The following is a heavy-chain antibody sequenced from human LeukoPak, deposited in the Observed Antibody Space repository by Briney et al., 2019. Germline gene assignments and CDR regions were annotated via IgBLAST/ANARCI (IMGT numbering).Heavy chain of an antibody. V-gene: IGHV3-48*01. CDR2: ISSSSSTI. D-gene: IGHD3-22*01. CDR1: GFTFSSYS. CDR3: ARSDSSGYEGFQH. Sequence: GGSLRLSCAASGFTFSSYSMNWVRQAPGKGLEWVSYISSSSSTIYYADSVKGRFTISRDNAKNSLYLQMNSLRAEDTAVYYCARSDSSGYEGFQHRGQGTLVTVSS. J-gene: IGHJ1*01.